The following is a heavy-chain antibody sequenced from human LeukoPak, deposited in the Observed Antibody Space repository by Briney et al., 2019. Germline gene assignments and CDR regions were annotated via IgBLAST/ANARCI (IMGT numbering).Heavy chain of an antibody. V-gene: IGHV4-59*01. D-gene: IGHD3-3*01. CDR2: IYYSGST. CDR3: ARAGSMFGVVVFDY. CDR1: GGSISGYY. Sequence: NPSETLSLTCTVSGGSISGYYWSWIRQPPGKGLEWIGYIYYSGSTDYNPSLKSRVTISVDTSQNQFSLKLSSVTAADTAVYYCARAGSMFGVVVFDYWGQGTLVTVSS. J-gene: IGHJ4*02.